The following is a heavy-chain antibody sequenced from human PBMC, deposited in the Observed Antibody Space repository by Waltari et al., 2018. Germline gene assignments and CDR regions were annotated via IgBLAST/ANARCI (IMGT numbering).Heavy chain of an antibody. V-gene: IGHV6-1*01. J-gene: IGHJ5*02. CDR1: GDSVSSNSAA. CDR2: TYYRFKWDN. Sequence: QVQLQQSGPGLVKPSQTLSLTCAISGDSVSSNSAAWNWIRQSPSRGLEWLGRTYYRFKWDNDYVLSLKSRITINPDSSKNQFSLQLNSVTPEDTAVYYCARGGRKQWLPGSNWFDPWGQGTLVTVSS. D-gene: IGHD6-19*01. CDR3: ARGGRKQWLPGSNWFDP.